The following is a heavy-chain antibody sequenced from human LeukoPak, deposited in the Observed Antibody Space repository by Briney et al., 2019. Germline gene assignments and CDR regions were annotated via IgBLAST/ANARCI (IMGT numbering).Heavy chain of an antibody. D-gene: IGHD6-19*01. CDR2: INHSGST. J-gene: IGHJ4*02. CDR1: GGXFSGYY. V-gene: IGHV4-34*01. CDR3: ARGRRGWQEDY. Sequence: SETLSLTCAVYGGXFSGYYCSWIRQPPGKGLEWIGEINHSGSTNYNPSLKSRVTISVDTSKNQFSLKLSSVTAADTAVYYCARGRRGWQEDYWGQGTLVTVSS.